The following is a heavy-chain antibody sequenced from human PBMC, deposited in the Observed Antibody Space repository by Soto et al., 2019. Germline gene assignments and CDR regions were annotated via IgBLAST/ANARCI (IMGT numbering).Heavy chain of an antibody. CDR2: IYSGGST. Sequence: GGSLRLSCAASGFTVSSNYMSWVRQAPGKGLEWVSVIYSGGSTYYADSVKGRFTISRDNSKNTLYLQVNSLRAEDTAVYYCARVYYGSGSHLFYYYYGMDVWGQGTTVTVSS. J-gene: IGHJ6*02. V-gene: IGHV3-53*01. CDR1: GFTVSSNY. D-gene: IGHD3-10*01. CDR3: ARVYYGSGSHLFYYYYGMDV.